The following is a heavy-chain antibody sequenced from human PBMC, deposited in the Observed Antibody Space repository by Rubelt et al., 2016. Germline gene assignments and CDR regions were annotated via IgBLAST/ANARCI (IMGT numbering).Heavy chain of an antibody. CDR2: ISSSSSYI. J-gene: IGHJ3*02. D-gene: IGHD1-14*01. CDR3: AVTRTLRAFDI. CDR1: GFTFSSYS. Sequence: VQLAESGGGAVQSGTSLRLSCAASGFTFSSYSMNWVRQAPGKGLEWVSSISSSSSYIYYADSVKGRFTISRDNAKNSLYMQMNSLGAEDTAVYYCAVTRTLRAFDIWGQGTMVTVSS. V-gene: IGHV3-21*01.